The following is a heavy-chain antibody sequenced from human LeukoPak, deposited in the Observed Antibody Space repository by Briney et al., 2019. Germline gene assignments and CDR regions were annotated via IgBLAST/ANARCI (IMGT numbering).Heavy chain of an antibody. Sequence: ASETLSLTCTVSGGSISSSSYYWGWIRQPPGKGLEWIGSIYYSGSTYYNPSLKSRVTISVDTSKNQFSLKLSSVTAADTAVYYCARWAPRPFDNWFDPWGQGTLVTVSS. V-gene: IGHV4-39*01. CDR2: IYYSGST. J-gene: IGHJ5*02. CDR3: ARWAPRPFDNWFDP. CDR1: GGSISSSSYY.